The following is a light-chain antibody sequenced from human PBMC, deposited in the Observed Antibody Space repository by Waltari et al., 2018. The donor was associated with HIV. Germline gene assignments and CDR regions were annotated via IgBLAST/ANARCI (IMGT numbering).Light chain of an antibody. J-gene: IGKJ1*01. CDR2: DAS. V-gene: IGKV3-15*01. CDR1: QSISSN. Sequence: EIVMTQSPATLSVSPGQRAPVSCWASQSISSNLAWYQQRPGQAPRLLVYDASTRVAGIPARFSASGFATEFTLTISSLQSEDFAVYYCQQYNDWLSWTFGQGTKVEMK. CDR3: QQYNDWLSWT.